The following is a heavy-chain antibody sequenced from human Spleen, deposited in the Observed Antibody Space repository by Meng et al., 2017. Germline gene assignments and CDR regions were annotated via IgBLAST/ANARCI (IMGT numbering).Heavy chain of an antibody. CDR1: GGSFSGYY. V-gene: IGHV4-34*01. Sequence: QVQLQQWGAGLLKPSEALSLTCAAYGGSFSGYYWSWIRQPPGKGLEWIGEINHSGSTSYNPSLKSRVTISVDTSKNHFYLKLSSVTAADTAVYYCARSQGPYSGYDLNYWGQGSLVTVSS. J-gene: IGHJ4*02. CDR2: INHSGST. CDR3: ARSQGPYSGYDLNY. D-gene: IGHD5-12*01.